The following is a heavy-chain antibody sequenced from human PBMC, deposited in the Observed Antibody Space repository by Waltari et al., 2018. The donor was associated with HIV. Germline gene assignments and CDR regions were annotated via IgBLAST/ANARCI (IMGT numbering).Heavy chain of an antibody. CDR2: IYPVDSDT. Sequence: EVQLVQSGAEVKKPGESLKISCKGSGYNFTTSWIGWVRPMPGKGLEWMGIIYPVDSDTRYSPAFRGQVTISADKSMSTAYLQWSSLQASDTAIYYCARLGYCSSARCPSGYYYSYGMGVWGQGTTVTVSS. CDR1: GYNFTTSW. J-gene: IGHJ6*02. D-gene: IGHD2-2*01. V-gene: IGHV5-51*01. CDR3: ARLGYCSSARCPSGYYYSYGMGV.